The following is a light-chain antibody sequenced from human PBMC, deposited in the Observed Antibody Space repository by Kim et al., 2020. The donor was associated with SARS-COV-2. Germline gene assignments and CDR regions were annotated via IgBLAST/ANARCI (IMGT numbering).Light chain of an antibody. Sequence: ASVGDIVTITCRSSQSISSYLNWYQQKPGKAPKLLIYAASSLQSGVPSRFSGSGSGTDFTLTISSLQPEDFATYYCQQSYSTLPYTFGQEAKLDI. CDR3: QQSYSTLPYT. CDR2: AAS. V-gene: IGKV1-39*01. CDR1: QSISSY. J-gene: IGKJ2*01.